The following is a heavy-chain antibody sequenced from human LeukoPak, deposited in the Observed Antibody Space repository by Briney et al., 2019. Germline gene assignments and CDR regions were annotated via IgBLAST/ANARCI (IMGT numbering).Heavy chain of an antibody. V-gene: IGHV3-7*01. CDR2: MNQDGSST. CDR3: AISPYSSSPS. D-gene: IGHD6-6*01. Sequence: GGSLRLSCAASGFTFSTYWMSWARQAPGKGLEWVAKMNQDGSSTSYVDSVEGRFTISRDNAKNSLYLQMNSLRAEDTAMYYCAISPYSSSPSWGQGTLVTVSS. J-gene: IGHJ5*02. CDR1: GFTFSTYW.